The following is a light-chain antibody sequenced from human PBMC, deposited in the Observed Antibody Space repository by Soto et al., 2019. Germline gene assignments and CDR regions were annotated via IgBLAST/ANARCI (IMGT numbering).Light chain of an antibody. Sequence: QSVLTQPPSVSGAPGQRVTISCTGSSSNIGAGYDVHWYQQLPGTAPKLLIYGNSNRPSGVPDRFSGSKSGTSASLAITGLQAEDVADYCGQPYEGSLSGWVFGGGTPLAVL. CDR2: GNS. V-gene: IGLV1-40*01. CDR3: QPYEGSLSGWV. J-gene: IGLJ3*02. CDR1: SSNIGAGYD.